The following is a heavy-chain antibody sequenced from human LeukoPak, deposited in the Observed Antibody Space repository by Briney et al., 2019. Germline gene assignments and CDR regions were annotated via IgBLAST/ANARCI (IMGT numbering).Heavy chain of an antibody. CDR3: AREHYCSGGSCYNWFDP. D-gene: IGHD2-15*01. CDR2: IYYSGST. Sequence: SQTLSLTCTVSGVSISSGDYYWRWLRQPPGKGLEWIGYIYYSGSTYYNPSLKSRVTISVDTSKNQFSRKLSSVTAADTAVYYCAREHYCSGGSCYNWFDPWGQGTLVTVSS. J-gene: IGHJ5*02. V-gene: IGHV4-30-4*01. CDR1: GVSISSGDYY.